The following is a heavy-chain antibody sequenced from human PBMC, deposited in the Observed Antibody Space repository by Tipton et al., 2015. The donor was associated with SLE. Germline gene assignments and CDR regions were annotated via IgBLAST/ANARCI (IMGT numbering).Heavy chain of an antibody. CDR1: GGSVSSGSYY. CDR2: IYYSGST. J-gene: IGHJ3*02. D-gene: IGHD1-26*01. V-gene: IGHV4-61*01. Sequence: TLSLTCTVSGGSVSSGSYYWSWIRQPPGKGLEWIGYIYYSGSTNYNPSLKSRATISVDTSKNQFSLKLSSVTAADTAVYYCARGGGGGRPSSGAFDIWGQGTMVTVSS. CDR3: ARGGGGGRPSSGAFDI.